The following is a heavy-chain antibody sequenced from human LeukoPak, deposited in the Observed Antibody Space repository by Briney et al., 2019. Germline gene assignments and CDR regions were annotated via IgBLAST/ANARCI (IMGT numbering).Heavy chain of an antibody. CDR2: ISAYNGNT. CDR3: ARDLGGYSGYDFDGYGMDV. J-gene: IGHJ6*02. CDR1: GYTFTSYG. Sequence: ASVKVSCKASGYTFTSYGISWVRQAPGQGLEWMGWISAYNGNTNYAQKVQGRVTITADESTSTAYMELSSLRSEDTAVYYCARDLGGYSGYDFDGYGMDVWGQGTTVTVSS. D-gene: IGHD5-12*01. V-gene: IGHV1-18*01.